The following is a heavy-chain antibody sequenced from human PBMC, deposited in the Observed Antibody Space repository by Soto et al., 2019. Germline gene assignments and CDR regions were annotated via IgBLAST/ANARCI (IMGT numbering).Heavy chain of an antibody. CDR3: ATVFDL. J-gene: IGHJ5*02. CDR1: GFTFRGHW. V-gene: IGHV3-74*01. CDR2: IETDGGGT. Sequence: EVQLVVSGGGLVQPGGSLRVSCAASGFTFRGHWIHWVRQAPGKGLEWVSRIETDGGGTSYADSVKGRFTISTDNATNTVYLQMNGLRAEDTAVYYCATVFDLWGQGTLVTVSS.